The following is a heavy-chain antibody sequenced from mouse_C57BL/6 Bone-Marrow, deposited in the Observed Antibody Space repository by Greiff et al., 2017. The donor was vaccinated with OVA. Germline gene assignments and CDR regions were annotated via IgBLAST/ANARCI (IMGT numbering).Heavy chain of an antibody. V-gene: IGHV1-26*01. CDR3: ARGSNWYFDV. CDR2: INPNNGGT. J-gene: IGHJ1*03. Sequence: VQLQQSGPELVKPGASVKISCKASGYTFTDYYMNWVKQSHGKSLEWIGDINPNNGGTNYNQKFKGKATLTVDKSSSTAYMELRSLTSEDSAVYNCARGSNWYFDVWGTGTTVTVSS. D-gene: IGHD5-1*01. CDR1: GYTFTDYY.